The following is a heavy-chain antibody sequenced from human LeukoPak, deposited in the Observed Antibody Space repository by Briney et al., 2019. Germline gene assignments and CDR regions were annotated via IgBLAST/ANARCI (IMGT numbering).Heavy chain of an antibody. CDR1: GDSVSSNSAA. V-gene: IGHV6-1*01. D-gene: IGHD3-10*01. Sequence: SQTLSLTCAVSGDSVSSNSAAWNWIRQSPSRGLEWLGRTYHRSKWYNDYAVSVKSRITINPDTSKNQFSLQLNSVTPEDTAVYYCAKGTYYYGSGSYYNSIYYFDYWGQGTLVTVSS. J-gene: IGHJ4*02. CDR2: TYHRSKWYN. CDR3: AKGTYYYGSGSYYNSIYYFDY.